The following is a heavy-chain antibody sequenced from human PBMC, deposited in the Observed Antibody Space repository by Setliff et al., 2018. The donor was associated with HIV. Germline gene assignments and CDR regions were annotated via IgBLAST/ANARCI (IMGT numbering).Heavy chain of an antibody. CDR3: ARRIPSGIAVAFGDFDI. D-gene: IGHD6-19*01. Sequence: PSETLSLTCTVSGVSMSSSSYYWGWIRQHPGKGLEYIGSLSYDGSTYYHPSLKSRVSISVDTSKNQFSLRLSFVTAADTAVYYCARRIPSGIAVAFGDFDIWGQGTMVTVSS. CDR1: GVSMSSSSYY. CDR2: LSYDGST. J-gene: IGHJ3*02. V-gene: IGHV4-39*01.